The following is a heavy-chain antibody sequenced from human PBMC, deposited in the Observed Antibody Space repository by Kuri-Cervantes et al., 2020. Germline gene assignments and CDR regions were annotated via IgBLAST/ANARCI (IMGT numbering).Heavy chain of an antibody. Sequence: GESLKISCAASGFTVSSNYMSWVRQAPGKGLEWVSVIYSGGSTYYADSVKGRFTISRDNSKNTLYLQMNSLRAEDTAVYYCARGTGWGGYYYYGVGVWGQGTTVTVSS. CDR3: ARGTGWGGYYYYGVGV. D-gene: IGHD6-19*01. V-gene: IGHV3-53*01. CDR2: IYSGGST. CDR1: GFTVSSNY. J-gene: IGHJ6*02.